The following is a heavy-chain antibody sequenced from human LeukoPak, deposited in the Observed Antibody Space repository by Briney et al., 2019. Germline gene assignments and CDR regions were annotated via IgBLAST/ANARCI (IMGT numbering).Heavy chain of an antibody. CDR1: GDSISSRTYY. CDR3: ASDVSSAFPNRFDP. Sequence: PSETLSLTCSVSGDSISSRTYYWTWIRQHPEKGLEWIGYIWNSGNTNYNPSLKGRVTISVDTSKNQFSLKLTSVTAADTALYYCASDVSSAFPNRFDPWGQGILVIVSS. CDR2: IWNSGNT. J-gene: IGHJ5*02. D-gene: IGHD6-6*01. V-gene: IGHV4-31*03.